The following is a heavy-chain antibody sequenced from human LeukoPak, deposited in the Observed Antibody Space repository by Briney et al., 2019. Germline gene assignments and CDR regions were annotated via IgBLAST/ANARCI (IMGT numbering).Heavy chain of an antibody. Sequence: ASVKVSCRTSGYTFTSYGITWVRQAPGQGLEWMGWISPYNGNTNYAQRLQGRVTMTTDTSTSTDFMELRSLRSDDTAVYHCARTVTATSLLFDYWGQGTLVTVSS. J-gene: IGHJ4*02. CDR2: ISPYNGNT. D-gene: IGHD2-21*02. V-gene: IGHV1-18*01. CDR3: ARTVTATSLLFDY. CDR1: GYTFTSYG.